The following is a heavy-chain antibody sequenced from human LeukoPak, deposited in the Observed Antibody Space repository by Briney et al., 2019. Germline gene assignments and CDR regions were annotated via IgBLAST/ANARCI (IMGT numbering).Heavy chain of an antibody. V-gene: IGHV3-30*03. Sequence: GGSLRLSCAASGFPFSIYAVHWVRQAPGKGLAWVAVISYDGSKQHYADSVKGRFTISRDNSKNTLYLQMNSLRAEDTAVYNCARMDYYGSGNYAHYGMDVWGQGTTVTVSS. CDR3: ARMDYYGSGNYAHYGMDV. J-gene: IGHJ6*02. CDR1: GFPFSIYA. CDR2: ISYDGSKQ. D-gene: IGHD3-10*01.